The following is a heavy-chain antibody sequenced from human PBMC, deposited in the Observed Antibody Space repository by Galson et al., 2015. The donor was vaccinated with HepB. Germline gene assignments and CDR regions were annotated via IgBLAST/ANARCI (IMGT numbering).Heavy chain of an antibody. D-gene: IGHD6-19*01. CDR1: GYTFTSYD. CDR3: ARQRGSGWYSDY. V-gene: IGHV1-8*01. CDR2: MNPNSGNT. Sequence: SVKVSCKASGYTFTSYDINWVRQATGQGLEWMGWMNPNSGNTGYAQKFQGRVTMTRNTSISTAYMELSSLRPEDTAVYYCARQRGSGWYSDYWGQGTLVTVSS. J-gene: IGHJ4*02.